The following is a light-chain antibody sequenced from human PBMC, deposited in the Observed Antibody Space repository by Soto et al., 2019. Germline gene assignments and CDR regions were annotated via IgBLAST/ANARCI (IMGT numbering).Light chain of an antibody. CDR3: SSYISTSTVV. V-gene: IGLV2-14*01. Sequence: QSALTQPASVSGSPGQSITISCTGTSSDVGGYNYVSWYQEHPGKAPKLLIYDVTYRPSGVSNRFSGSKSGNTASLTISGLQAEDEADYYCSSYISTSTVVFGGGTQLTVL. CDR1: SSDVGGYNY. CDR2: DVT. J-gene: IGLJ3*02.